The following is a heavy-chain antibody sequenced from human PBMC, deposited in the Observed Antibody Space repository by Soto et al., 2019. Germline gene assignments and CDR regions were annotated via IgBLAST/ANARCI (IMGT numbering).Heavy chain of an antibody. CDR3: ASSYYYDSSGPEWGY. CDR2: IIPIFGTA. V-gene: IGHV1-69*06. J-gene: IGHJ4*02. CDR1: GGTFSSYA. D-gene: IGHD3-22*01. Sequence: SVKVSCKASGGTFSSYAISWVRQAPGQGLEWMGGIIPIFGTANYAQKFQGRVTITADKSTSTAYMELSRLRSEDTAVYYCASSYYYDSSGPEWGYWGQGTLVTVSS.